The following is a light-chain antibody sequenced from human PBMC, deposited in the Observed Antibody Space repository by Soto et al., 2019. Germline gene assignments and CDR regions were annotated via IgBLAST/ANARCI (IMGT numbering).Light chain of an antibody. CDR1: QSFSSTF. V-gene: IGKV3-20*01. CDR2: GAS. J-gene: IGKJ1*01. CDR3: QQYASSVT. Sequence: EILLTQSPDSLSLSPGDRATLSCRASQSFSSTFFAWYQQKPVQAPRLLIYGASSRATGIPDRFSGSGSGTDFTLTISRLEPEDFAVYYCQQYASSVTFGQGTKVEIK.